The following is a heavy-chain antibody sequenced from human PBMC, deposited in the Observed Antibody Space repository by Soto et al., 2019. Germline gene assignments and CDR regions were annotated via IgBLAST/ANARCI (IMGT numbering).Heavy chain of an antibody. J-gene: IGHJ5*02. CDR2: IIPMFGTA. V-gene: IGHV1-69*01. Sequence: QVQLVQSGAEVKKPGSSVKVSCRASGGTFSSYGITWVRQAPGQGLEWMGGIIPMFGTANYAQKFQGRVTIKADESTSTAYMELTSLRSEDTAVYYSARDGDLAFDPWGQGTLVTVSS. CDR3: ARDGDLAFDP. CDR1: GGTFSSYG.